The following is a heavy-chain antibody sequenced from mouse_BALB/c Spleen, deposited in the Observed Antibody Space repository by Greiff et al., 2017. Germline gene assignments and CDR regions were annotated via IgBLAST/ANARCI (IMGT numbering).Heavy chain of an antibody. CDR3: ANNYANVLDY. V-gene: IGHV2-5-1*01. CDR2: IWRGGST. D-gene: IGHD2-12*01. J-gene: IGHJ2*01. Sequence: VQLLQSGPSLVQPSQCLSITCTASGFSLTSYGVHWVRQSPGKGLEWLGVIWRGGSTDYHAAFMSRLSITKDNSTSQVFFKMNSLQADDTAIYYCANNYANVLDYWGQGTTLTVSS. CDR1: GFSLTSYG.